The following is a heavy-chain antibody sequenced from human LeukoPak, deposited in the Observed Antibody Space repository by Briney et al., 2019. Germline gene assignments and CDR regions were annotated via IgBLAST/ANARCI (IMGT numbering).Heavy chain of an antibody. J-gene: IGHJ4*02. CDR2: IESDGRT. CDR3: ARDGRGPDY. D-gene: IGHD3/OR15-3a*01. V-gene: IGHV3-74*01. CDR1: GFTLSSHW. Sequence: PGGSLRLSCAASGFTLSSHWMHWVRPVRGKGLVAVSRIESDGRTAYADSVKGRFIISRDNAKSTLYLQMNSLRVEDTAVYYCARDGRGPDYWGQGTLVTVSP.